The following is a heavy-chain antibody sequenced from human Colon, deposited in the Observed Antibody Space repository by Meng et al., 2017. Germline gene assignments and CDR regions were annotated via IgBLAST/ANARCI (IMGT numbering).Heavy chain of an antibody. J-gene: IGHJ4*02. D-gene: IGHD6-25*01. CDR3: ARGAAVALDY. CDR2: IYTSGST. V-gene: IGHV4-61*02. CDR1: DYSISSGSYY. Sequence: SETLSLTCKVSDYSISSGSYYWSWIRQPAGKGPEWIGRIYTSGSTNYNPSLKSRVTISVDTSKNQFSLNLSSVTAADTAVYYCARGAAVALDYWGQGTLVTVSS.